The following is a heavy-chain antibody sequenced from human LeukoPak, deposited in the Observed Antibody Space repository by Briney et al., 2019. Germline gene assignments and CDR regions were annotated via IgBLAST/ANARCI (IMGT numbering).Heavy chain of an antibody. Sequence: SETLSLTCTVSGGSISSYYWSWIRQPPGKGLEWIGYIYYSGSTNYNPSLKSRVTISVDTSKNQFSLKLSPVTAADTAVYYCARSGATGYYKDAFDIWGQGTMVTVSS. J-gene: IGHJ3*02. V-gene: IGHV4-59*01. CDR1: GGSISSYY. CDR2: IYYSGST. CDR3: ARSGATGYYKDAFDI. D-gene: IGHD3-9*01.